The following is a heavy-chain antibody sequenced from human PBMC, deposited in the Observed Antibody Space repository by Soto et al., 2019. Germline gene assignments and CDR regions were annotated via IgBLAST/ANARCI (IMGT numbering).Heavy chain of an antibody. Sequence: GGSLRLSCAASRYTFKSHGLSWVRQAPGKGLEWVSTIDSSGVNTHYADSVKGRFTISRDNSRNTLHLQMHDLRADDTALYYCVSWVSDHFDYWGQGTVVRVSS. D-gene: IGHD3-16*01. CDR1: RYTFKSHG. CDR2: IDSSGVNT. V-gene: IGHV3-23*01. CDR3: VSWVSDHFDY. J-gene: IGHJ4*02.